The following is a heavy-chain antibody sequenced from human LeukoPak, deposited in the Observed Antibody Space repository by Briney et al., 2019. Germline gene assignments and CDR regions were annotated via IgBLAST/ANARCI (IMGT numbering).Heavy chain of an antibody. J-gene: IGHJ4*02. CDR1: GFTFSSYA. D-gene: IGHD3-10*01. CDR2: ISYGGSNK. Sequence: PGMSLRLSCAASGFTFSSYAMHWVRQSPAKGLECVAVISYGGSNKYYADAVKGRFTISRDNSKNTLYLQMNSLRAEDTAVYYCARDLSGRGLDYWGEGTLVTVSS. CDR3: ARDLSGRGLDY. V-gene: IGHV3-30-3*01.